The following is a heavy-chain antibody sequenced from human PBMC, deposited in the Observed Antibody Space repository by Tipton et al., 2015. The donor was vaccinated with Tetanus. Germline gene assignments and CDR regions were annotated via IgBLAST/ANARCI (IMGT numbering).Heavy chain of an antibody. V-gene: IGHV4-31*03. J-gene: IGHJ6*01. CDR3: ARDRRTGPTGRYYAMDV. Sequence: TLSLTCSVSGGSISSGGYYWSWIRQHPGKGLEWVAHIYYSGSATYNPSVASRATVSIDMSKNQFSLRLTSATAADTAVYYCARDRRTGPTGRYYAMDVWGQGTTVTVSS. CDR2: IYYSGSA. CDR1: GGSISSGGYY. D-gene: IGHD1-7*01.